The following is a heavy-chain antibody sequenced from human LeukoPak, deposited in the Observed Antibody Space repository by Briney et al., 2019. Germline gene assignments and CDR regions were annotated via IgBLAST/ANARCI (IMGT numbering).Heavy chain of an antibody. Sequence: PGGSLRLSCAASGFTFSSYGMSWVRQAPGKGLEWVSAISGSGGSTYYADSVKGRFTISRDNSKNTLYLQMNSLRAEDTAIYYCARHGEYIFDYWGQGTLVTVSS. CDR1: GFTFSSYG. CDR3: ARHGEYIFDY. V-gene: IGHV3-23*01. J-gene: IGHJ4*02. D-gene: IGHD6-6*01. CDR2: ISGSGGST.